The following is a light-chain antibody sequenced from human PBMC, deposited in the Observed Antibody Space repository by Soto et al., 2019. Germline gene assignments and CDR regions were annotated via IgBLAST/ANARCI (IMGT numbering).Light chain of an antibody. Sequence: QSVLTQPPSVSGAPGQRVTISCTGSSSNIGAGYDVHWYQQLPGTAPKLLIYGNSNRPSGVPDRFSGSKSGTSASLAITGLQAEDEADYYSQSYDSSLSGWVFGGRTKVTVL. J-gene: IGLJ3*02. CDR2: GNS. CDR3: QSYDSSLSGWV. CDR1: SSNIGAGYD. V-gene: IGLV1-40*01.